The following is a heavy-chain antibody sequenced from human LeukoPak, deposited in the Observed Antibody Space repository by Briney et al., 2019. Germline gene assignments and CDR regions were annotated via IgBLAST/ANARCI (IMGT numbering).Heavy chain of an antibody. CDR2: IGSTPGHI. CDR3: ARDWAQKGFDY. D-gene: IGHD3-16*01. V-gene: IGHV3-21*04. J-gene: IGHJ4*02. Sequence: GESLRLSCAASGFPFSSYSMNWVRQAPGKGLEWVSSIGSTPGHIYYADSVRGRFTLSRDNAKNSLYLQMNSLRAADTALYYCARDWAQKGFDYWGQGTLVTVSS. CDR1: GFPFSSYS.